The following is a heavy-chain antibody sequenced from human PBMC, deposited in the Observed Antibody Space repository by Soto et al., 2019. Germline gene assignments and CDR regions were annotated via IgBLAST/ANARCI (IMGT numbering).Heavy chain of an antibody. CDR3: ARGGPTFGGVIVFDY. CDR1: GGSFSGYY. J-gene: IGHJ4*02. D-gene: IGHD3-16*02. CDR2: INHSGST. V-gene: IGHV4-34*01. Sequence: PSETLSLTCAVYGGSFSGYYWSWIRQPPGKGLEWIGEINHSGSTNYNPSLKSRVTISVDTSKNQFSLKLSSVTAADTAVYYCARGGPTFGGVIVFDYWGQGTLVTVSS.